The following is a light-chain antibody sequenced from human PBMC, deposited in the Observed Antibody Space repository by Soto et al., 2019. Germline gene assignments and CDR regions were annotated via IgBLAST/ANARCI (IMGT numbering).Light chain of an antibody. V-gene: IGKV3-11*01. CDR1: QSVSSY. CDR3: KQRSNWPLA. Sequence: EIVLTQSPATLSLSPGERATLSCRASQSVSSYLAWYQQKPGQAPRLLIYDAYNRATGIQARFSGSASGTDFTLTIRRLEPEDFAVYYCKQRSNWPLAFGPGTKVDIK. CDR2: DAY. J-gene: IGKJ3*01.